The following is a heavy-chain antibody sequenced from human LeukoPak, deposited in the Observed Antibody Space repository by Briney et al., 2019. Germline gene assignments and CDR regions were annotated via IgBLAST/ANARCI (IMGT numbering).Heavy chain of an antibody. CDR3: ARDDGYCSSTSCYRANYMDV. V-gene: IGHV3-30*01. Sequence: GGSLRLSCAASGFTFSSYAMHWVRQAPGKGLEWVAVISYDESNKYYADSVKGRFTISRDNSKNTLYLQMNSLRAEDTAVYYCARDDGYCSSTSCYRANYMDVWGKGTTVTVSS. J-gene: IGHJ6*03. D-gene: IGHD2-2*03. CDR1: GFTFSSYA. CDR2: ISYDESNK.